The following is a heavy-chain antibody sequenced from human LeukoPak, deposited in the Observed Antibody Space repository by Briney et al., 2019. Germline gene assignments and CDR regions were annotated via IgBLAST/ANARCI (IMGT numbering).Heavy chain of an antibody. V-gene: IGHV1-2*02. CDR2: IDPNGGGT. CDR1: GYTFTIYY. D-gene: IGHD3-10*01. Sequence: ASVKVSCKASGYTFTIYYIHWVRQGPGQGLEWVGWIDPNGGGTKYAQKFQGRVTMTRDTSISTVYMELSRLISDDTAVYYCARATGRGSGSYYRGFDYWGQGTLVTVSS. J-gene: IGHJ4*02. CDR3: ARATGRGSGSYYRGFDY.